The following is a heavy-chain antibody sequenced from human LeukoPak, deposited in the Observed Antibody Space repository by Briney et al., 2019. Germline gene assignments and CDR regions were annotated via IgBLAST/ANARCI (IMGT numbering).Heavy chain of an antibody. V-gene: IGHV1-2*02. D-gene: IGHD4/OR15-4a*01. Sequence: EASVKVSCKASGGTFSSYAISWVRQAPGQGLEWMGWVNPKSGATNYAQRFQGRVTMTWQTSISTGNMELSSLRSDDTAVYYCARAYEYGWFDPWGQGTLVTVSS. J-gene: IGHJ5*02. CDR2: VNPKSGAT. CDR3: ARAYEYGWFDP. CDR1: GGTFSSYA.